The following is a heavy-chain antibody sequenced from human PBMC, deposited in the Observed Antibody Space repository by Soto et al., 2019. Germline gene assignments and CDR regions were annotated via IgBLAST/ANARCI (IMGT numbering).Heavy chain of an antibody. CDR2: IILALGTP. V-gene: IGHV1-69*01. J-gene: IGHJ5*02. D-gene: IGHD2-8*01. CDR1: GGSFTNYA. CDR3: GRYCTNTKCRGGYYLDL. Sequence: QVLLVQSGAEMKQPGSSVSVSCRASGGSFTNYAFTWVRQAPGQGPEWLGGIILALGTPHYSQRFQGRLTITAAESSSTVYMELGSLRLDDTAVYYCGRYCTNTKCRGGYYLDLWGQGTLLTVSS.